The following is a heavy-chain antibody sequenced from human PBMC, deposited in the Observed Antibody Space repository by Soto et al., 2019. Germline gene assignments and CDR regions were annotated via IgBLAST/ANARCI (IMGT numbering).Heavy chain of an antibody. D-gene: IGHD3-22*01. CDR1: GYSISISNW. CDR2: IYYSGTT. V-gene: IGHV4-28*01. J-gene: IGHJ4*02. Sequence: SDTLSLTCAVSGYSISISNWWGWIRQPPGKGLEWIGYIYYSGTTYYNPSLKSRVTMSVDTSKNQVSLKLSSVTAADTAVYYCARSMNYYDSTGIDYWGQGTQVTVSS. CDR3: ARSMNYYDSTGIDY.